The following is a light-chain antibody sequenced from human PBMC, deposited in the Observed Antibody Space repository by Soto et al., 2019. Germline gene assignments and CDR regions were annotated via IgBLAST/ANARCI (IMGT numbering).Light chain of an antibody. V-gene: IGLV1-51*01. Sequence: QSVLTQPPSVSAAPGQKVTISCSGSSSNIRDTYVSWYQHLPGTAPKLLIYDNNKRPSGIPDRFPGSKSGTSATRGITGLQTGDEADYYCETWDSSLSAVVFGGGTKLTVL. J-gene: IGLJ2*01. CDR3: ETWDSSLSAVV. CDR1: SSNIRDTY. CDR2: DNN.